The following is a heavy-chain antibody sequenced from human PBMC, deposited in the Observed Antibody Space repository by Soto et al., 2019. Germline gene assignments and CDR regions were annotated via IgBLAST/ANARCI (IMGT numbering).Heavy chain of an antibody. J-gene: IGHJ2*01. D-gene: IGHD3-16*01. CDR3: AKVAGGLGYFDL. CDR1: GFAFSDYA. V-gene: IGHV3-23*01. CDR2: ISATGGNI. Sequence: GSLRLSFVGSGFAFSDYAMTWVRQAPGKGLEWVATISATGGNIEYTDSLKGRFTISRDNSKNTLYLQLNGLTSDDTAVHYCAKVAGGLGYFDLWGRGTLVTVSS.